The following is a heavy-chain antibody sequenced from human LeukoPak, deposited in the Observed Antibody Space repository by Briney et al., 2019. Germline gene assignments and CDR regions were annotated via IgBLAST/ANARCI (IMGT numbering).Heavy chain of an antibody. Sequence: PSETLSLTCAVYGGSFSGYYWSWIRQPPGKGLEWIGEINHSGSTNYNPSLKSRVTISVDTSKNQFSLKLSSVTAADTAVYYCAREPYYYDSSGYYHTDAFDIWGQGTMVTVSS. J-gene: IGHJ3*02. CDR3: AREPYYYDSSGYYHTDAFDI. D-gene: IGHD3-22*01. CDR2: INHSGST. V-gene: IGHV4-34*01. CDR1: GGSFSGYY.